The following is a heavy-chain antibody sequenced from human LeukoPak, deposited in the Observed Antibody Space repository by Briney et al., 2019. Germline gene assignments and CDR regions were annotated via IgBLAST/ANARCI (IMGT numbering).Heavy chain of an antibody. D-gene: IGHD6-19*01. CDR2: IKQDGSEK. Sequence: GGSLRLSCAASGFTFSSYWMSWVRQAPGKGLEWVANIKQDGSEKNYVDSVKGRFTISRDNAKNSLYLQMNSLRAEDTALYYCAKDTGYSSGWYDYWGQGTLVTVSS. J-gene: IGHJ4*02. V-gene: IGHV3-7*03. CDR1: GFTFSSYW. CDR3: AKDTGYSSGWYDY.